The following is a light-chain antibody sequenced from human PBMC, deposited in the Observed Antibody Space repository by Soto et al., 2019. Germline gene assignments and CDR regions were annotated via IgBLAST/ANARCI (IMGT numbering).Light chain of an antibody. V-gene: IGKV1-33*01. Sequence: IQMTQSPSSLSASLGDRVTITCQASQDIRFYLNWYQHKTGQAPKLLIYDASQLETGVPSKFSGGGSGTDFTFTINNLQAEDIGTYYCQHYNSLPITFGQGTRLEIK. CDR1: QDIRFY. CDR3: QHYNSLPIT. J-gene: IGKJ5*01. CDR2: DAS.